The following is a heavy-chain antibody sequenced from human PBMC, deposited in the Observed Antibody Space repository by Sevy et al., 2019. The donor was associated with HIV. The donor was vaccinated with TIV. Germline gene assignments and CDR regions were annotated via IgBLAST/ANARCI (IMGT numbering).Heavy chain of an antibody. J-gene: IGHJ4*02. CDR1: GFSFSNYW. V-gene: IGHV3-7*01. CDR3: AGYNNLGY. Sequence: GGSLRLSCAVSGFSFSNYWRSWVRQAPGKGLEWVANIKEDGSEKHYVDSVKGRFTISRDNTKNSLFLQMNSMRAEDTALYYCAGYNNLGYWGQGTLVTVSS. CDR2: IKEDGSEK. D-gene: IGHD1-1*01.